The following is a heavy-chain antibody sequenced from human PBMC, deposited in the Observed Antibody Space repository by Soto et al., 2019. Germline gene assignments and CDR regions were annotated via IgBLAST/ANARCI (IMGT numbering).Heavy chain of an antibody. CDR1: GGSFSGYY. J-gene: IGHJ4*02. V-gene: IGHV4-34*01. D-gene: IGHD4-17*01. Sequence: QVQLQQWGAGLLKPSETLSLTCAVYGGSFSGYYWSWIRQPPGKGLEWIGEINHSGSTNYNPSLKCPGTISVDTSKNQFPLKLSYVTAADTAVYYCACPYGDYVGYFFDYWGQGTLVTVSS. CDR2: INHSGST. CDR3: ACPYGDYVGYFFDY.